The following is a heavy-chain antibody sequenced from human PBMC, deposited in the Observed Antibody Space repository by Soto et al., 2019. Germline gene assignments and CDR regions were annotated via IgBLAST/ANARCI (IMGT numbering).Heavy chain of an antibody. CDR1: GFTFSTYW. J-gene: IGHJ5*02. V-gene: IGHV3-7*01. D-gene: IGHD2-15*01. CDR3: ARDRGRGVDCFGTCYSSYFDP. Sequence: EVQLVESGGGVVQPGGSLRLSCAASGFTFSTYWMSWVRQAPGKGLEWVANIKEDGSAKSYVDSGKGRFTISRDNAKNSLYLSMNSLRADDTAVYHCARDRGRGVDCFGTCYSSYFDPWGQGTLVTVSS. CDR2: IKEDGSAK.